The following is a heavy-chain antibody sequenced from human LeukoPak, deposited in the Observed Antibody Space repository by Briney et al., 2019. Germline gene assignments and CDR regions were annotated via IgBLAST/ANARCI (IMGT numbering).Heavy chain of an antibody. J-gene: IGHJ4*02. CDR1: GFTFSSYA. D-gene: IGHD6-19*01. CDR2: ISGSGGST. Sequence: GGSLRLSCAASGFTFSSYAMSWVRQAPGKGLEWVSAISGSGGSTYYADSVKGRFTISRDNSKNTLYLQMSSLRAEDTAVYYCAKDGYSSGWYLLREFDYWGQGTLVTASS. CDR3: AKDGYSSGWYLLREFDY. V-gene: IGHV3-23*01.